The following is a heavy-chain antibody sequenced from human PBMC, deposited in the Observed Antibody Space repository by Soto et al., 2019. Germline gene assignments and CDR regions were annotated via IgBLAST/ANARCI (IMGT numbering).Heavy chain of an antibody. CDR1: GFTFSPFW. CDR2: INSDGNST. D-gene: IGHD4-4*01. CDR3: ARGSNHLDY. V-gene: IGHV3-74*01. Sequence: EVQLVESGGGLVQPGGSLRLSCAASGFTFSPFWMHWVRQVPGKGPVWVSRINSDGNSTSYADSVKGRFTTSRDNAKKTLDLQMNSLRAVDTAVYYCARGSNHLDYWGQGTLVTVSS. J-gene: IGHJ4*02.